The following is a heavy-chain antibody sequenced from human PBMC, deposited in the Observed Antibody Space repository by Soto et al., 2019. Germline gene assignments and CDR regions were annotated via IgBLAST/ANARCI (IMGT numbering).Heavy chain of an antibody. CDR3: PREAYCGGDWYSGAFDI. D-gene: IGHD2-21*02. Sequence: QVQLGQSGAEVKKPGASVKVSCKASGYTFTSYGISWVRQAPGQGLEWMGWISAYNGNSNYAQELQGRVTMTTDTSTSTAYMELRSLRSDDTAVYYCPREAYCGGDWYSGAFDIWGQGTMVTVSS. V-gene: IGHV1-18*01. CDR2: ISAYNGNS. CDR1: GYTFTSYG. J-gene: IGHJ3*02.